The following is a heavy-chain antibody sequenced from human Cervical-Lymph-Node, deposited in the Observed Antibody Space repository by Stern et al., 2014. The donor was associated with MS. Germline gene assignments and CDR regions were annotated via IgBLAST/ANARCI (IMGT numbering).Heavy chain of an antibody. CDR3: ARGRRAAD. Sequence: ELQLAESGGGLVQPGESLRLSCVASGFTFSSFWLTWVRQAPGKGLEWAANINQDGSERNYVRSVGGRFTISRDNAKNSLYLQMSSLRAEDTAVYYCARGRRAADWGQGTLVTVSS. CDR2: INQDGSER. D-gene: IGHD2-15*01. J-gene: IGHJ4*02. V-gene: IGHV3-7*01. CDR1: GFTFSSFW.